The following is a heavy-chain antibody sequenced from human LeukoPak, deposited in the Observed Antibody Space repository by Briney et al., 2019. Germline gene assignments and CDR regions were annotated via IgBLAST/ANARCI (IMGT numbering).Heavy chain of an antibody. CDR2: ISSSSSYI. V-gene: IGHV3-21*01. J-gene: IGHJ4*02. CDR1: GFTFSRYS. Sequence: PGGSLRLSCAASGFTFSRYSMNWVRQAPGKGLEWVSSISSSSSYIYYADSVKGRFTISRDNAKNSLYLQMNSLRAEDTAVYYCASGYDSSGYYYNYWGQGTLVTVSS. D-gene: IGHD3-22*01. CDR3: ASGYDSSGYYYNY.